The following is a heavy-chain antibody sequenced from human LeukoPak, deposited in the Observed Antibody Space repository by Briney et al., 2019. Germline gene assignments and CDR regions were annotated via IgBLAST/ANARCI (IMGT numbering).Heavy chain of an antibody. CDR3: ARLVSVSGIDY. D-gene: IGHD5/OR15-5a*01. Sequence: SETLSLTCAVYGGSFSGYYWSWIRQPPGKGLEWIGEINHSGSTNYNPSLKSRVTISVDTPKNQFSLKLSSVTAADTAVYYCARLVSVSGIDYWGQGTLVTVSS. CDR1: GGSFSGYY. CDR2: INHSGST. J-gene: IGHJ4*02. V-gene: IGHV4-34*01.